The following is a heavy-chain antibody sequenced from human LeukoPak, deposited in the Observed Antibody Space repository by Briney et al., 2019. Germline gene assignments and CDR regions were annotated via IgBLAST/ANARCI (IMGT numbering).Heavy chain of an antibody. CDR2: IIPIFGTA. J-gene: IGHJ3*01. D-gene: IGHD6-13*01. Sequence: SSVKVSCKASGGTFSSYAISWVRLAPGQGLEWMGGIIPIFGTANYAQKFQGRVTITADESTSTAYMELSSLRSEDTAVYYCARGSSRGYAFDFWGQGTMVTVSS. V-gene: IGHV1-69*13. CDR3: ARGSSRGYAFDF. CDR1: GGTFSSYA.